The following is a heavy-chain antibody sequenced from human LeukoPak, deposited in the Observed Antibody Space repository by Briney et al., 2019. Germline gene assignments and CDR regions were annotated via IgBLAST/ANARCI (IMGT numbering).Heavy chain of an antibody. V-gene: IGHV3-11*01. CDR3: ARTRKNYYDSSGLFDY. CDR1: GFTFSDHY. CDR2: ISSSGSTK. J-gene: IGHJ4*02. Sequence: GGSLRLSCAASGFTFSDHYMSWIRQAPGKGLEWASYISSSGSTKYSADSVKGRFTISRDNAKNSLFLQMKSMRAEDTVVYYCARTRKNYYDSSGLFDYWGQGTLVTVSS. D-gene: IGHD3-22*01.